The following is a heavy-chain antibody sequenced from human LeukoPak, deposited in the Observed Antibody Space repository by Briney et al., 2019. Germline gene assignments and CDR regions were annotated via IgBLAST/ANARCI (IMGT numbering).Heavy chain of an antibody. CDR2: IYYSGST. D-gene: IGHD3-10*01. Sequence: PSETLSLTCTVSGGSISSYYWSWIRQPPGKGLGWIGYIYYSGSTNYNPSLKSRVTISVDTSKNQFSLKLSSVTAADTAVYYCARHVLDEVSPNYGAGYYYYMDVWGKGTTVTVSS. CDR1: GGSISSYY. J-gene: IGHJ6*03. CDR3: ARHVLDEVSPNYGAGYYYYMDV. V-gene: IGHV4-59*08.